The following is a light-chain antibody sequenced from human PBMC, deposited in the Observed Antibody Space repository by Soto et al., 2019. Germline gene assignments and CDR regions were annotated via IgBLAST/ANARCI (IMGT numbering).Light chain of an antibody. CDR2: WAS. Sequence: DIVMTQSPDSLAVSLGERATINCKSSQSVLYSSNNKNYLAWYQQKPGQPPKLLIYWASTRESGVPDRFSGSGCGTGFTLTISSLQAEDVAVSYCQQYFSTPLTFGGGTKVEIK. CDR1: QSVLYSSNNKNY. V-gene: IGKV4-1*01. J-gene: IGKJ4*01. CDR3: QQYFSTPLT.